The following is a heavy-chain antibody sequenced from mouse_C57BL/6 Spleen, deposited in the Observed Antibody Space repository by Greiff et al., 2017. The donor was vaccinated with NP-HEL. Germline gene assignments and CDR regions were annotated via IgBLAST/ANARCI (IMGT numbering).Heavy chain of an antibody. J-gene: IGHJ3*01. CDR3: ASWDWGFAY. V-gene: IGHV1-82*01. CDR1: GYAFSSSW. D-gene: IGHD4-1*01. CDR2: IYPGDGDT. Sequence: QVQLKQSGPELVKPGASVKISCKASGYAFSSSWMNWVKQRPGKGLEWIGRIYPGDGDTNYNGKFKGKATLTADKSSSTAYMQLSSLTSEDSAVYYCASWDWGFAYWGQGTLVTVSA.